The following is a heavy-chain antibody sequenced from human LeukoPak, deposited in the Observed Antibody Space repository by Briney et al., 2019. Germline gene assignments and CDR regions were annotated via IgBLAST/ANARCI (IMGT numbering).Heavy chain of an antibody. CDR1: GGSFSGYY. CDR3: ARLPQRYGDYGGRFTDY. CDR2: INHSGST. Sequence: SETLSLTCAAYGGSFSGYYWSWIRQPPGKGLEWIGEINHSGSTNYNPSLKSRVTISVDTSKNQFSLKLSSVTAADTAVYYCARLPQRYGDYGGRFTDYWGQGTLVTVSS. J-gene: IGHJ4*02. D-gene: IGHD4-17*01. V-gene: IGHV4-34*01.